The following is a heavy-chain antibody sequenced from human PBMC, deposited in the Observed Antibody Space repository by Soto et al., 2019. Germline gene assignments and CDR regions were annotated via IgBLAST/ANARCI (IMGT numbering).Heavy chain of an antibody. CDR3: ARDNPYTNSFGNWFDP. D-gene: IGHD6-13*01. J-gene: IGHJ5*02. V-gene: IGHV1-69*01. CDR2: IIPVFGTV. CDR1: GGTFSNYA. Sequence: QVRLVQSGAEVKKPGSSVNVSCKASGGTFSNYAITWLRLAPGQGLEWLGGIIPVFGTVNYAQKFQGRVTITAHESTRTAYMELNRLRSEDTAVYYCARDNPYTNSFGNWFDPWGQGTLVIVS.